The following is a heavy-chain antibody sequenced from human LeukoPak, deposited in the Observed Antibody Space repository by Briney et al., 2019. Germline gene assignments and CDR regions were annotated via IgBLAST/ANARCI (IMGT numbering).Heavy chain of an antibody. Sequence: ASVKVSCKASGYTFTSYYMHWVRQAPGQGLEWVGIINPSGGSTSYAQKFQGRVTITRDTSTSTVYMELSSLRSEDTAVYYCASFDSSGYSGYWGQGTLVTVSS. V-gene: IGHV1-46*01. CDR1: GYTFTSYY. CDR2: INPSGGST. CDR3: ASFDSSGYSGY. J-gene: IGHJ4*02. D-gene: IGHD3-22*01.